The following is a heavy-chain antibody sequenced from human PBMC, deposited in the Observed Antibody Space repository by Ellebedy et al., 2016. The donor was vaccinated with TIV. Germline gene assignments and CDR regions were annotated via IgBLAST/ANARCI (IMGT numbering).Heavy chain of an antibody. D-gene: IGHD3-10*01. Sequence: ASVKVSCXASGYTFTGYYMHWVRQAPGQGLEWMGWINPNSGGTNYAQKFQGRVTTTRDTSISTAYMELSRLRSDDTAVYYCARVGADGSGSYYTGAFDYWGQGTLVTVSS. J-gene: IGHJ4*02. V-gene: IGHV1-2*02. CDR1: GYTFTGYY. CDR2: INPNSGGT. CDR3: ARVGADGSGSYYTGAFDY.